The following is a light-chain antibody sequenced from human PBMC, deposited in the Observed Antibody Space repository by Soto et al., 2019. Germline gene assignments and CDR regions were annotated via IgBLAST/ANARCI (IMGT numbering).Light chain of an antibody. Sequence: QSALTQRASVSGSPGQSITISCTGTSSDVGGYNYVSWYQQHPGKAPKLMIYDVSNRPSGVSNRFSGSKSGNTASLTISGLQAEDEADYYCSSYTSSSTPVVFGGGTKLTVL. V-gene: IGLV2-14*01. J-gene: IGLJ2*01. CDR3: SSYTSSSTPVV. CDR2: DVS. CDR1: SSDVGGYNY.